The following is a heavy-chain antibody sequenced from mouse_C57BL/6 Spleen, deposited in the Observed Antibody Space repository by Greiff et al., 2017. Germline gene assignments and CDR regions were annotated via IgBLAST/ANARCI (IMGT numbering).Heavy chain of an antibody. CDR1: GYAFSSYW. V-gene: IGHV1-80*01. CDR2: IYPGDGDT. D-gene: IGHD2-4*01. J-gene: IGHJ3*01. Sequence: QVQLQQSGAELVKPGASVKISCKASGYAFSSYWMNWVKQRPGKGLEWIGQIYPGDGDTNYNGKFKGKATLTADKSSSTAYMQLSSLTSEDSAVYFRARPFLYYDYEGFAYWGQGTLVTVSA. CDR3: ARPFLYYDYEGFAY.